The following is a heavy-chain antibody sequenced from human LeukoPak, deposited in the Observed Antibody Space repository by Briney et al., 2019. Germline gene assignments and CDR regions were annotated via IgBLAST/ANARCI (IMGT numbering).Heavy chain of an antibody. CDR2: ISSSGSTI. Sequence: GGSLRLSCAASGFTFSSYAMHWVRQAPGEGLEWVSYISSSGSTIYYADSVKGRFTISRDNAKNSLYLQMNSLRAEDTAVYYCARDRNGFDAFDIWGQGTMVTVSS. CDR3: ARDRNGFDAFDI. CDR1: GFTFSSYA. D-gene: IGHD2-8*01. V-gene: IGHV3-48*04. J-gene: IGHJ3*02.